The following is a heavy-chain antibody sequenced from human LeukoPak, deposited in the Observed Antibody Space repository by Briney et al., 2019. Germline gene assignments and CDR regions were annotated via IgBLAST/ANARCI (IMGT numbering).Heavy chain of an antibody. CDR1: GGSINTYY. V-gene: IGHV4-59*01. D-gene: IGHD4-17*01. CDR3: ARGDGDYGWFDP. Sequence: PSETLSLTCTVSGGSINTYYWSWIRQPPGKGLEYIGYIFYSGRTNYNPSLKSRVTLSVDTSKNWFSLRLTSVTAADTAVYYCARGDGDYGWFDPWGQGTLVTVSS. CDR2: IFYSGRT. J-gene: IGHJ5*02.